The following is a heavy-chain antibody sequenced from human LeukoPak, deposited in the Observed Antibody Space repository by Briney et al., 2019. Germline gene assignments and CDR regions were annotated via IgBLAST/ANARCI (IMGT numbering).Heavy chain of an antibody. Sequence: HPGGPLRLSCAASGFFISTYAMYWVRQAPGKGLEWVTGISYDGSNIYYTDSVKGRFTISRHNSNNTPYLQMNTLKTEDTALYYCTTDGSGTWGQGTLVTVSS. V-gene: IGHV3-30*04. CDR2: ISYDGSNI. J-gene: IGHJ4*02. CDR1: GFFISTYA. CDR3: TTDGSGT. D-gene: IGHD3-10*01.